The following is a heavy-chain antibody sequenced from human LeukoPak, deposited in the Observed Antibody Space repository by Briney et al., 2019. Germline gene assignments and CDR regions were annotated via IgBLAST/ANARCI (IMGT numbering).Heavy chain of an antibody. J-gene: IGHJ4*02. CDR3: ARVVYDSSGYYYPLYFDY. CDR2: IYHSGST. V-gene: IGHV4-30-2*01. D-gene: IGHD3-22*01. Sequence: KPSQTLPLTCTVSGGSISSGGYYWSWIRQPPGKGLEWIGYIYHSGSTYYNPSLKSRVTISVDRSKNQFSLKLSSVTAADTAVYYCARVVYDSSGYYYPLYFDYWGQGTLVTVSS. CDR1: GGSISSGGYY.